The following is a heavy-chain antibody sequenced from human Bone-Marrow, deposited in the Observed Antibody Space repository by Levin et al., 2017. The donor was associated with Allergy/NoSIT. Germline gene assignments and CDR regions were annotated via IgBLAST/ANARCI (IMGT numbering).Heavy chain of an antibody. CDR2: ISGSGGST. CDR3: AKQDHSSGWPSYFQH. CDR1: GFTFSSYA. D-gene: IGHD6-19*01. V-gene: IGHV3-23*01. J-gene: IGHJ1*01. Sequence: RGESLKISCAASGFTFSSYAMSWVRQAPGKGLEWVSAISGSGGSTYYADSVKGRFTISRDNSKNTLYLQMNSLRAEDTAVYYCAKQDHSSGWPSYFQHWGQGTLVTVSS.